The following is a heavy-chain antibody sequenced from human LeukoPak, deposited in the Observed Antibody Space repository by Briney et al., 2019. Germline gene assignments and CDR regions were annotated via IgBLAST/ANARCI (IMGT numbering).Heavy chain of an antibody. CDR3: ARIGWFGEFHFDY. D-gene: IGHD3-10*01. CDR2: INPYSGAT. V-gene: IGHV1-2*02. CDR1: GYTFTGYY. Sequence: GASVKVSCKASGYTFTGYYMHWVRQAPGQGLEWMGWINPYSGATYYAQKFQGRVTMTRDMSITTAYMELTSLKSDDMAVYYCARIGWFGEFHFDYWGQGTLVTVSS. J-gene: IGHJ4*02.